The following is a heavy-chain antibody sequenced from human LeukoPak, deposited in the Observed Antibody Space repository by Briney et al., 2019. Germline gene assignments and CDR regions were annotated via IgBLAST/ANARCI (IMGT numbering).Heavy chain of an antibody. CDR2: ISSCSNYI. CDR3: ARDRTMIVVG. J-gene: IGHJ4*02. D-gene: IGHD3-22*01. V-gene: IGHV3-21*01. Sequence: GGSLRLSCAASGFTFSVYSMNWVRQAPGKGLEWVSSISSCSNYIYYADSVKGRFTISRDNAKNSLYLQMNSLRAEDTAVYYCARDRTMIVVGWGQGTLVTVSS. CDR1: GFTFSVYS.